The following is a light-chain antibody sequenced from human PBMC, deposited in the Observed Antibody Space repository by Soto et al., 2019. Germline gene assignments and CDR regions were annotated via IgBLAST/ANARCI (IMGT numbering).Light chain of an antibody. CDR2: DNN. CDR3: GTWDSALRNGV. V-gene: IGLV1-51*01. J-gene: IGLJ3*02. Sequence: QSPLTQPPSVSAAPGQRVIISCSGGDSNIGKDSVSWYQQRPSSAPKLVIYDNNKRPSGIPDRFSGSKSGTSATLVISGLQTGDEADYFCGTWDSALRNGVFGGGTQLTVL. CDR1: DSNIGKDS.